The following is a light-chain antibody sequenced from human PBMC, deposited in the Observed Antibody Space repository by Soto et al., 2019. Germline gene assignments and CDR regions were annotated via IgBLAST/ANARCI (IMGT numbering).Light chain of an antibody. CDR2: AVS. Sequence: EIVLTQSPGILSLSPGERATLSCRASQSVSSTYLAWYQQKPGRAPRLLIYAVSSRATGIPDRFRGSGSGTDFSLTNSKVEPEPYAVYYCQQYRGRFGQGTKLEMK. J-gene: IGKJ2*04. V-gene: IGKV3-20*01. CDR3: QQYRGR. CDR1: QSVSSTY.